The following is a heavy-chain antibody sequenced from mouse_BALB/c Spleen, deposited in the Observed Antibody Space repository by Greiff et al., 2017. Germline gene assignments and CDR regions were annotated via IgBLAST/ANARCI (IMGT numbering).Heavy chain of an antibody. CDR3: ARGGSRVLYAMDY. D-gene: IGHD1-1*01. Sequence: QVQLQQPGAELVKPGAPVKLSCKASGYTFTSYWMNWVKQRPGRGLEWIGRIDPSDSETHYNQKFKDKATLTVDKSSSTAYIQLSSLTSEDSAVYSCARGGSRVLYAMDYWGQGTSVTVSS. V-gene: IGHV1-69*02. J-gene: IGHJ4*01. CDR1: GYTFTSYW. CDR2: IDPSDSET.